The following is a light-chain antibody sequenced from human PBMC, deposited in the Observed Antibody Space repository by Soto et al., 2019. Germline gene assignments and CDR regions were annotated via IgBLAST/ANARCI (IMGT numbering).Light chain of an antibody. CDR1: QTISTV. J-gene: IGKJ4*01. CDR3: QQTYTFPLT. Sequence: DIQMTQSPSSLSASVGDRVTITCRASQTISTVLNWYRQKPGKAPELLIYATSNLQIGVPSTFTGSGSGTEFTLTISSLQPEDFATYYCQQTYTFPLTFGGGTNVDIK. V-gene: IGKV1-39*01. CDR2: ATS.